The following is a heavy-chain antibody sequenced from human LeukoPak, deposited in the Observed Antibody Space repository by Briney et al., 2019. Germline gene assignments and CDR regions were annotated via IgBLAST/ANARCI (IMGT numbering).Heavy chain of an antibody. CDR1: GFTSSSYG. CDR2: IWYDGSNK. CDR3: ARADDILTGYYRYYYYGMDV. D-gene: IGHD3-9*01. J-gene: IGHJ6*02. Sequence: GGSLRLSCAASGFTSSSYGMHWVRQAPGKGLEWVAVIWYDGSNKYYADSVKGRFTISRDNSKNTLYLQMNSLRAEDTAVYYCARADDILTGYYRYYYYGMDVWGQGTTVTVSS. V-gene: IGHV3-33*01.